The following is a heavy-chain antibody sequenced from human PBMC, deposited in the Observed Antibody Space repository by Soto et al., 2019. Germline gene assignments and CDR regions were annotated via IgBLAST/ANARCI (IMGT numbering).Heavy chain of an antibody. CDR1: GFTVSNNY. J-gene: IGHJ4*02. Sequence: EVQLVESGGGLIQPGGSLRLSCAASGFTVSNNYMRCGRQAPGKGLEWVSLIYSGGTTHYADSVKGRFTISRDNSKNTLYLHMNSLRVEDTAVYYCARDPPGIVASGAGGWGQGTLVTVSS. CDR3: ARDPPGIVASGAGG. D-gene: IGHD6-13*01. V-gene: IGHV3-53*01. CDR2: IYSGGTT.